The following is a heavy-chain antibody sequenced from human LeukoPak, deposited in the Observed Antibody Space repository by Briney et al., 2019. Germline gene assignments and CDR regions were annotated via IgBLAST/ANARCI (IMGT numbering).Heavy chain of an antibody. Sequence: GGSLRLSCAASGFTFSTYCMHWVRQAPGKGPMWVSRICPDGTVTNYADSVKARFIISRDNARNTVYLQMNSLRVEDTAVYYCVRDFRSADYWGQGTWSPSPQ. CDR1: GFTFSTYC. CDR2: ICPDGTVT. CDR3: VRDFRSADY. J-gene: IGHJ4*02. V-gene: IGHV3-74*01.